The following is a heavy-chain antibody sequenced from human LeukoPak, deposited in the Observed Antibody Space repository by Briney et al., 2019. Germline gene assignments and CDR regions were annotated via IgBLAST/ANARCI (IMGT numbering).Heavy chain of an antibody. J-gene: IGHJ4*02. Sequence: GGSLRLSCIASGFIFSDQYMYWVRQAPGKGLEWVAVIWYDGSNKYYADSVKGRFTISRDNSKNTLYLQMNSLRAEDTAVYYCARDVVYSSSWQYYWGQGTLVTVSS. CDR2: IWYDGSNK. CDR1: GFIFSDQY. D-gene: IGHD6-13*01. V-gene: IGHV3-33*08. CDR3: ARDVVYSSSWQYY.